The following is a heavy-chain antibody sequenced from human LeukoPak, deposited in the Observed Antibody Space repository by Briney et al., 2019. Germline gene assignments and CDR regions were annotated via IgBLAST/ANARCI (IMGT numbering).Heavy chain of an antibody. CDR1: GYTSTGYY. Sequence: ASVKVSCKASGYTSTGYYMHWVRQAPGQGLEWMGWINPNSGGTNYAQKFQGRVTMTRDTSISTAYMELSRLRSDDTAVYYCARGSGHRPPNDYWGQGTLVTVSS. CDR3: ARGSGHRPPNDY. CDR2: INPNSGGT. V-gene: IGHV1-2*02. J-gene: IGHJ4*02. D-gene: IGHD6-19*01.